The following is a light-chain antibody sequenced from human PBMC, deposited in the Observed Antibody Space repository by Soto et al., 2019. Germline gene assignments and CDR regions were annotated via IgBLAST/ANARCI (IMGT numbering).Light chain of an antibody. CDR2: AAS. Sequence: DIPMTQSPSSLSASVGDRVTITCRASQAIRNDLSWYQQKPGKAPKRLIYAASSLQSGVPSRFSGNGSATEFTLTISSLQPEDFATYYCLQHNSYPWTFGQGTKVEIK. J-gene: IGKJ1*01. CDR3: LQHNSYPWT. V-gene: IGKV1-17*01. CDR1: QAIRND.